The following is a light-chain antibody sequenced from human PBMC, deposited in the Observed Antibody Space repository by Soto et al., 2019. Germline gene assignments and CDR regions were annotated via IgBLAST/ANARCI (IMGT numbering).Light chain of an antibody. J-gene: IGKJ1*01. V-gene: IGKV3-20*01. CDR1: QSVSSSS. CDR2: DAS. CDR3: QQYGGSPRT. Sequence: EIVLTQSPSTPPLSPETGAHPSSRASQSVSSSSLAWYQQKRGQAPRLLIHDASSRATGIPDRFSGSGSGTDFTLTISRLEPEDFAVYYCQQYGGSPRTFGQGTKVDIK.